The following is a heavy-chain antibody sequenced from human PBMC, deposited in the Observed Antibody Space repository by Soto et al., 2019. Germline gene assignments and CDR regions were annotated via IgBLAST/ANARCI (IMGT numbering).Heavy chain of an antibody. CDR3: VRSRWLYAIDY. CDR1: GFTFSNYV. V-gene: IGHV3-23*01. D-gene: IGHD4-17*01. J-gene: IGHJ4*01. CDR2: ISGGGSST. Sequence: GGSLRLSCTASGFTFSNYVMSWVRQAPGRGLEWVSAISGGGSSTFYADSVKGRFVISRDNSKDSLSLQMNSLRAEDTAVYYYVRSRWLYAIDYWGHGILVTVSS.